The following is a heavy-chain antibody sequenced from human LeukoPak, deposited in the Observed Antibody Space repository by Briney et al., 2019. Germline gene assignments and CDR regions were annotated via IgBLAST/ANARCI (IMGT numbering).Heavy chain of an antibody. Sequence: SETLSLTCTVSGGSISSSSYYWGWIRQPPGKGLEWIGSIYYSGITYYNPSLKSRVTISVDTSKNQFSLKLSSVTAADAAVYYCARHRSTVVTIDYWGQGTLVTVSS. CDR1: GGSISSSSYY. D-gene: IGHD4-23*01. V-gene: IGHV4-39*01. CDR3: ARHRSTVVTIDY. J-gene: IGHJ4*02. CDR2: IYYSGIT.